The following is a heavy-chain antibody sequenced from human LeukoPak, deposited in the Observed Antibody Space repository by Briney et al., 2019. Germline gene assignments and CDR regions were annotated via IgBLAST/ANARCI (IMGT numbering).Heavy chain of an antibody. CDR2: VSPPGGGT. D-gene: IGHD7-27*01. J-gene: IGHJ4*02. Sequence: GGTLRLSCAASGFTFSNHGMNWVRQAPGKGLEWLSGVSPPGGGTYYADSVKGRFTISRDDSKNTLSLQMNSLRVEDTAVYHCARDLAWGAFDYWGQGTPVTVSS. CDR1: GFTFSNHG. V-gene: IGHV3-23*01. CDR3: ARDLAWGAFDY.